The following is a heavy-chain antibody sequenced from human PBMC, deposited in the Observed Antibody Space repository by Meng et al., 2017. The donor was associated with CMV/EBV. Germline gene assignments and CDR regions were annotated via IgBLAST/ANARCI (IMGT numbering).Heavy chain of an antibody. CDR3: ARDGTDCSSTSCRIDYYYYGMDV. V-gene: IGHV1-69*05. J-gene: IGHJ6*02. Sequence: SVKVSCKASGGTFSSYAISWVRQAPGQGLEWMGGIIPIFGTANYAQKFQGRVTITTDESTSTACMELSSLRSEDTAVYYCARDGTDCSSTSCRIDYYYYGMDVWGQGTTVTVSS. CDR2: IIPIFGTA. CDR1: GGTFSSYA. D-gene: IGHD2-2*01.